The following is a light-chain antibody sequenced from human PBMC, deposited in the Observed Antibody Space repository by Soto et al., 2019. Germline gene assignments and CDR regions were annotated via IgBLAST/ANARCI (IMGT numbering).Light chain of an antibody. V-gene: IGLV1-40*01. CDR3: QSYDTSLRGWV. Sequence: QSVLTQPPSVSGAPGQRVTITCTGTSSKTGAGYDVHWYQQHPGTAPKYLIYSNSNRPSGVPDRFSGSKSGTSASLALSGLQAEDEADYFCQSYDTSLRGWVFGGGTKLTVL. CDR2: SNS. J-gene: IGLJ3*02. CDR1: SSKTGAGYD.